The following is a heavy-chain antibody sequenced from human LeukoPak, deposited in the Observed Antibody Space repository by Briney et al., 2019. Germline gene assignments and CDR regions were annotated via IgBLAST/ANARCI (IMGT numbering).Heavy chain of an antibody. CDR1: GFTFSNYG. CDR2: IWFDGIKK. Sequence: GGSLRLSCAASGFTFSNYGMHWVRQVPGKGLEWVAAIWFDGIKKYYADSVKGRLTISRDNSKNTLYLQVNSLRAEDTAVYYCARDLEDSSPFGAFDMWGQGTMVTVSS. V-gene: IGHV3-33*01. CDR3: ARDLEDSSPFGAFDM. J-gene: IGHJ3*02. D-gene: IGHD3-22*01.